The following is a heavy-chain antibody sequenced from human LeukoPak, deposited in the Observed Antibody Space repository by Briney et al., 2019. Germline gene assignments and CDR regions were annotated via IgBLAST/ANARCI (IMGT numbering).Heavy chain of an antibody. CDR3: AKDPDGGLYLRFDP. CDR2: ISGSGGST. V-gene: IGHV3-23*01. Sequence: PGGSLRLSCAASGFTFSSYAMSWVRQAPGKGLEWVSAISGSGGSTYYADSVKGRFTISRDNSKNTLYLQMDSLRAEDTAVYYCAKDPDGGLYLRFDPWGQGTLVTVSS. J-gene: IGHJ5*02. CDR1: GFTFSSYA. D-gene: IGHD3-16*01.